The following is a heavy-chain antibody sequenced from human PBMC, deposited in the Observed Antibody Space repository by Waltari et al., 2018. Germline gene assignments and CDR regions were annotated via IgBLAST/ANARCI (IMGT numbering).Heavy chain of an antibody. CDR3: TTDMGYSSSGD. D-gene: IGHD6-13*01. Sequence: EVQLVESGGGLVKPGGSLRLSCAASGFTFSNAWMSWVRQAPGKGLGWVGRIKSKTDGGTTDYAAPVKGRFTISRDDSKNTLYLQMNSLKTEDTAVYYCTTDMGYSSSGDWGQGTLVTVSS. J-gene: IGHJ4*02. CDR1: GFTFSNAW. V-gene: IGHV3-15*01. CDR2: IKSKTDGGTT.